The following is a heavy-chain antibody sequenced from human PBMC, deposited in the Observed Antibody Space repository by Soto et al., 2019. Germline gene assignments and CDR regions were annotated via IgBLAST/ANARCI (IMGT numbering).Heavy chain of an antibody. CDR1: GFTFTSSA. D-gene: IGHD2-15*01. V-gene: IGHV1-58*01. J-gene: IGHJ1*01. CDR2: IVVGSGNT. CDR3: AADIVVVVAATSFQH. Sequence: GASVKVSCKASGFTFTSSAVQWVRQARGQRLEWIGWIVVGSGNTNYAQKFQERVTITRDMSTSTAYMELSSLRSEDTAVYYCAADIVVVVAATSFQHWGQGTLVTVSS.